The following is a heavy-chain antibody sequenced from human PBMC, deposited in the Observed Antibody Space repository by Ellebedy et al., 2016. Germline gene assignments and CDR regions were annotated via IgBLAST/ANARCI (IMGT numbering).Heavy chain of an antibody. J-gene: IGHJ4*02. CDR1: GGSISSHY. V-gene: IGHV4-59*11. CDR3: AREGRNWSYVDY. D-gene: IGHD1-20*01. CDR2: IYYSGST. Sequence: SETLSLTCTVSGGSISSHYWSWIRQPPGKGLEWIGYIYYSGSTNYNPSLKSRVTISVDTSKNQFSLKLSSVTAADTAVYYCAREGRNWSYVDYWGQGTLVTVSS.